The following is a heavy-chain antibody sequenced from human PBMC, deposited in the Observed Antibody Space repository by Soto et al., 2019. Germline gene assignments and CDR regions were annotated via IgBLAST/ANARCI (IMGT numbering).Heavy chain of an antibody. J-gene: IGHJ3*02. D-gene: IGHD6-19*01. CDR1: GFTFSSYW. CDR3: ASCSSGWSLSI. CDR2: IKQDGSEK. Sequence: EVQLVESGGGLVQPGGSLRLSCAASGFTFSSYWMSWVRQAPGKGLEWVANIKQDGSEKYYVDSVKGRFTISRDNAKNSLYLQMNSLRAEDTAVYYCASCSSGWSLSIWGQGTMVTVSS. V-gene: IGHV3-7*01.